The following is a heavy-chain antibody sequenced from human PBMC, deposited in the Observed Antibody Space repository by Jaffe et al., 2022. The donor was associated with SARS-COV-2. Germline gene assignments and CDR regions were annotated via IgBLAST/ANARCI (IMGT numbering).Heavy chain of an antibody. Sequence: QLQLQESGPGLVKPSETLSLTCTVSGGSISSSSYYWGWIRQPPGKGLEWIGSIYYSGSTYYNPSLKSRVTISVDTSKNQFSLKLSSVTAADTAVYYCARQLLGEPEFDYWGQGTLVTVSS. CDR2: IYYSGST. D-gene: IGHD3-16*01. V-gene: IGHV4-39*01. CDR1: GGSISSSSYY. J-gene: IGHJ4*02. CDR3: ARQLLGEPEFDY.